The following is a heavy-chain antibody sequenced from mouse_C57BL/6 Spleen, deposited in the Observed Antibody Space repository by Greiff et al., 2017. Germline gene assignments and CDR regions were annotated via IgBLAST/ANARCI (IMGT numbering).Heavy chain of an antibody. J-gene: IGHJ3*01. D-gene: IGHD2-2*01. CDR2: LDPEGGGT. CDR1: GFNIKDYY. CDR3: AFIYYGYDGFAY. V-gene: IGHV14-2*01. Sequence: VQLQQSGAELVKPGASVKLSCTASGFNIKDYYMHWVKQRTEQGLEWIGRLDPEGGGTKYAPKFQGKATITADTSSNTAYLQLSSLTSEDTAVYYCAFIYYGYDGFAYWGQGTLVTVSA.